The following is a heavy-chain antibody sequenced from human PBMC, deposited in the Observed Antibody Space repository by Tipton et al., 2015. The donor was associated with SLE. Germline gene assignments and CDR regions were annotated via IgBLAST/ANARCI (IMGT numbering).Heavy chain of an antibody. J-gene: IGHJ4*02. Sequence: GLVKPSETLSLTCAVSGGSFSGYYWSWIRQPPEKGLEWIGEINHSGSTYYNPSLKSRVTISGDTSKNQFSLRLSSVTAADTAVYYCARAHCGRASCSRVDYWGQGALVIVSS. V-gene: IGHV4-34*01. CDR1: GGSFSGYY. D-gene: IGHD2-2*01. CDR2: INHSGST. CDR3: ARAHCGRASCSRVDY.